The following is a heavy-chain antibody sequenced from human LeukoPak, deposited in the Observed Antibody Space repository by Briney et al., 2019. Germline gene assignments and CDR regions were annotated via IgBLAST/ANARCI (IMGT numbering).Heavy chain of an antibody. J-gene: IGHJ4*02. D-gene: IGHD2-15*01. V-gene: IGHV1-46*01. Sequence: ASVKVSCKASGYTFTSYYMHWVRQAPGQGLEWMGIINPSGGSTSYAQKFQGRVTMTRDTSTSTVYMELSSLRSEVTAVYYCAREACSGGSCYNFDYWGQGTLVTVSS. CDR1: GYTFTSYY. CDR3: AREACSGGSCYNFDY. CDR2: INPSGGST.